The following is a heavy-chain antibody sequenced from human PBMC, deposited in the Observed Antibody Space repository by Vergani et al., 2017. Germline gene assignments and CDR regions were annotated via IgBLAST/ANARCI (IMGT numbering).Heavy chain of an antibody. Sequence: EVQLLESGGDLVQPGGSLRLSCAASGFTFIMHAMSWVRQAPGKGLEWVSTLSASDRRTHYADSVKGRFTISRDNSKNTLYLQMNSLRAEDTAVYYCARGEGSSSWYVWFDYWGQGTLVTVSS. CDR1: GFTFIMHA. V-gene: IGHV3-23*01. CDR2: LSASDRRT. CDR3: ARGEGSSSWYVWFDY. D-gene: IGHD6-13*01. J-gene: IGHJ4*02.